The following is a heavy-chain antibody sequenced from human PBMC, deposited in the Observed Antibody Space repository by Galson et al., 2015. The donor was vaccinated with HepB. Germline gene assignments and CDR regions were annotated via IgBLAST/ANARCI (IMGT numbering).Heavy chain of an antibody. J-gene: IGHJ3*02. Sequence: LSLTCSVSGGSISRFHWTWIRQPAGKGLEWIGRIFSSGTTTYNPSLKSRVIMSVDTFRNQFSLKLRSTTAADTAVYFCARNRGGDSWDDAFANWGQGTIVTVFS. CDR3: ARNRGGDSWDDAFAN. CDR1: GGSISRFH. CDR2: IFSSGTT. D-gene: IGHD2-21*02. V-gene: IGHV4-4*07.